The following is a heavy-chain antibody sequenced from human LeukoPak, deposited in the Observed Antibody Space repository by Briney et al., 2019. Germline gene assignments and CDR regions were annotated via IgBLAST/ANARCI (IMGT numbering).Heavy chain of an antibody. D-gene: IGHD2-2*01. CDR1: GSTFSSYA. CDR3: ARGSYCSSTSCYFDY. J-gene: IGHJ4*02. Sequence: SVKVSCKASGSTFSSYAISWVRQAPGQGLEWMGGIIPIFGTANYAQKFQGRVTITTDESTSTAYMELSSLRSEDTAVYYCARGSYCSSTSCYFDYWGQGTLVTVSS. V-gene: IGHV1-69*05. CDR2: IIPIFGTA.